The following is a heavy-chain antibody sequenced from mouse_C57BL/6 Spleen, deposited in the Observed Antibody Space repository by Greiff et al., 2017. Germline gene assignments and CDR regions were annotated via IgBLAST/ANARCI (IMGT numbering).Heavy chain of an antibody. D-gene: IGHD2-4*01. CDR3: AITKYYDYDDYYAMDY. J-gene: IGHJ4*01. Sequence: VQLQQPGAELVKPGASVKMSCKASGYTFTSYWITWVKQRPGQGLEWIGDIYPGSGSTNYNEKFKSKATLTVDTSSSTAYMQLSSLTSEDSAVYDRAITKYYDYDDYYAMDYWGQETSVTVYS. V-gene: IGHV1-55*01. CDR1: GYTFTSYW. CDR2: IYPGSGST.